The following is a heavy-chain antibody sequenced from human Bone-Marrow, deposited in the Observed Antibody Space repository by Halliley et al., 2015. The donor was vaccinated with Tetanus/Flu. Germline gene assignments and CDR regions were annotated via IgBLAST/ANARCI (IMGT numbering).Heavy chain of an antibody. CDR3: ARDPIDVTGGGSFDY. CDR2: ISSSATKT. Sequence: VSSISSSATKTYYADSVKGRFTISRDNAKNSLYLQMNNLRAEDTAAYYCARDPIDVTGGGSFDYWGQGTLVTVSS. D-gene: IGHD2-8*02. V-gene: IGHV3-21*01. J-gene: IGHJ4*02.